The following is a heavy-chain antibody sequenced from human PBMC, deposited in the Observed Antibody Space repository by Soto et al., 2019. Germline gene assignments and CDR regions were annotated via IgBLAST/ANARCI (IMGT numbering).Heavy chain of an antibody. CDR2: ISSNGGST. CDR3: ARRPVGATHFAY. Sequence: EVQLVESGGGLVQPGGSLRLSCAASGFTFSSYAMHWVRQAPGKGLEYVSAISSNGGSTYYANSVKGRFTISRDNSKNTLYLQMGSLRAEDMAVYYCARRPVGATHFAYWGQGTLVTVSS. D-gene: IGHD1-26*01. CDR1: GFTFSSYA. V-gene: IGHV3-64*01. J-gene: IGHJ4*02.